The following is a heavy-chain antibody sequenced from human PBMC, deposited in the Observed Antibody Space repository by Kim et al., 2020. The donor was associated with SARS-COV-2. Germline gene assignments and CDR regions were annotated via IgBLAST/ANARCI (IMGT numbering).Heavy chain of an antibody. V-gene: IGHV3-74*01. Sequence: GGSLRLSCAASGFTFSNYWMHWVRQAPGKGLVWVSRIYTDGINTIYADSVKGRLTISRDNAKNTLYLQMNSLRAEDTAVYYCVRGRATTGYYFDYWGQGTLVTVSS. CDR2: IYTDGINT. J-gene: IGHJ4*02. CDR3: VRGRATTGYYFDY. CDR1: GFTFSNYW.